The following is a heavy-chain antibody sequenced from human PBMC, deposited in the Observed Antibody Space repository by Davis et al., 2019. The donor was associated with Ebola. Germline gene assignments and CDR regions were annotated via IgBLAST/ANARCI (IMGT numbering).Heavy chain of an antibody. V-gene: IGHV3-49*04. CDR2: IRNKAYGGTT. J-gene: IGHJ4*02. Sequence: PGGSLRLSCTASGFNSGEYALTWVRQTPRKGLEWVGFIRNKAYGGTTEYAASVKGRFTISRDDSGNIAYLQMNSLKIEDTAVYYCARDRGVPATDYWGQGTLVTVSS. CDR1: GFNSGEYA. CDR3: ARDRGVPATDY. D-gene: IGHD2-2*01.